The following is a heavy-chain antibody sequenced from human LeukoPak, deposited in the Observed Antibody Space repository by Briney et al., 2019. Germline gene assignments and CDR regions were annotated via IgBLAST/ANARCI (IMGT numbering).Heavy chain of an antibody. CDR2: IYDSGST. CDR1: GGSISSYY. D-gene: IGHD5-12*01. J-gene: IGHJ6*02. V-gene: IGHV4-59*01. Sequence: NPSETLSHTCTVSGGSISSYYWSWLRQTPGKGLEWIGYIYDSGSTNYNPSLKSRVTISVDTSKNQFSLKLSSVTAADTAVYYCAKGGSGYDSFYYYGMDVWGQGTTVTVSS. CDR3: AKGGSGYDSFYYYGMDV.